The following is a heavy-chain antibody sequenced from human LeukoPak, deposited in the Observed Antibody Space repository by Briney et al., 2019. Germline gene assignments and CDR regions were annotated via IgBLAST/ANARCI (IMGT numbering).Heavy chain of an antibody. Sequence: PGGSLRLSCAASGFTVSSYNMNWVRQAPGKGLEWVSVIYSAGNTYYADSVKGRFTISRDNSKNTLFLQMDSLRAEDTAVYYCARAREYLAVDLWGQGTQVTVSS. J-gene: IGHJ5*02. D-gene: IGHD2/OR15-2a*01. CDR1: GFTVSSYN. CDR2: IYSAGNT. CDR3: ARAREYLAVDL. V-gene: IGHV3-66*02.